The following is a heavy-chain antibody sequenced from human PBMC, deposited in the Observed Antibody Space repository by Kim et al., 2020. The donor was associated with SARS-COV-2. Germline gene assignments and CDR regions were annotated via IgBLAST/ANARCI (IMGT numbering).Heavy chain of an antibody. V-gene: IGHV3-23*01. J-gene: IGHJ6*02. Sequence: DSVKGRFRISRDISKNTLYVQMNSLRAEDTAVYYCTMATISGPYYYGMDVWGQGTTVTVSS. CDR3: TMATISGPYYYGMDV. D-gene: IGHD5-12*01.